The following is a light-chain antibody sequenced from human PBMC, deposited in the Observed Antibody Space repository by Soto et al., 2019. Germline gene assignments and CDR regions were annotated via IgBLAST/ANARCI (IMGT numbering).Light chain of an antibody. V-gene: IGLV2-11*01. J-gene: IGLJ1*01. CDR3: CSYAGSYTSV. CDR1: SSAVGGYNY. CDR2: DVN. Sequence: QSALTQPRSVSGSPGQSVTISCTGTSSAVGGYNYVSWFQQHPGKAPNLLIYDVNTRPSGVPHRFSGSKSGNTASLTISGLQPEDEADYYFCSYAGSYTSVFGIGTKLTVL.